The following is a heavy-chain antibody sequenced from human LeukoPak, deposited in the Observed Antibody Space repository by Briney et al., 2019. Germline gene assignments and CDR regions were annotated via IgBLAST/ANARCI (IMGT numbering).Heavy chain of an antibody. V-gene: IGHV4-34*01. CDR3: ARADFITMVRGVMPPLGFDY. D-gene: IGHD3-10*01. CDR2: INHSGSS. Sequence: SETLSLTCAVYGGSFSGYYWRGVRQPPGKGREGIGEINHSGSSNYNPSLTSRLTISVDTSKNQFSLKLSSVTAADTAVYYCARADFITMVRGVMPPLGFDYWGQGTLVTVSS. CDR1: GGSFSGYY. J-gene: IGHJ4*02.